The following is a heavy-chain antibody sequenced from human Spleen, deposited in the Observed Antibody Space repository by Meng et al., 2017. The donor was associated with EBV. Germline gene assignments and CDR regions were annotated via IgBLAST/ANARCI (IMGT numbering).Heavy chain of an antibody. CDR3: SRDLAGSDDY. V-gene: IGHV3-74*01. J-gene: IGHJ4*02. CDR1: GFTFSSYW. CDR2: LNEDGSTT. Sequence: DVVLVELGGGGIRPGGSLRRACAASGFTFSSYWMHWVRQVPGKGLVWVSRLNEDGSTTTYADSVKGRFTISRDNAKNTLYLQMNSLRAEDTAVYYCSRDLAGSDDYWGQGTLVTVSS. D-gene: IGHD1-14*01.